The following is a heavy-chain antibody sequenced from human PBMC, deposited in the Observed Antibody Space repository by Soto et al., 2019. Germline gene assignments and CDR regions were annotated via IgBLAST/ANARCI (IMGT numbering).Heavy chain of an antibody. CDR2: IYPGDSDT. D-gene: IGHD3-3*01. CDR3: ARLEYDFWSGYYIPPEAYGMDV. CDR1: GYSFTSYL. J-gene: IGHJ6*02. Sequence: GESLKISCKGSGYSFTSYLIGWVRQMPGKGLEWMGIIYPGDSDTRYSPSFQGQVTISADKSISTAYLQWSSLKASDTAMYYCARLEYDFWSGYYIPPEAYGMDVWGQGTTVTVSS. V-gene: IGHV5-51*01.